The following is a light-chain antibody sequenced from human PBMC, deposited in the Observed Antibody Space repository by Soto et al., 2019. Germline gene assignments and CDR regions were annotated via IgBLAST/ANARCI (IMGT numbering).Light chain of an antibody. Sequence: QSALTQPAAVSGSPGQSITISCTGSSSDVGSYNLVSWYQQEPGKAPKLMIYEVNKRPSGISNRFSGSKSGNTASLTISGLQAEDEADYYCSSYAGSYSYVVFGGGTKLTV. CDR1: SSDVGSYNL. J-gene: IGLJ2*01. CDR2: EVN. CDR3: SSYAGSYSYVV. V-gene: IGLV2-23*02.